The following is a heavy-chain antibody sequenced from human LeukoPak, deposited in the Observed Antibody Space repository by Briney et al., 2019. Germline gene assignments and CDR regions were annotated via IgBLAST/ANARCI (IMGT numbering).Heavy chain of an antibody. CDR2: IYHSGST. CDR3: AKDQGEYYYDSSGYYYYGSGAFDI. CDR1: GYSISSGYY. D-gene: IGHD3-22*01. V-gene: IGHV4-38-2*02. J-gene: IGHJ3*02. Sequence: SETLSLTCTVSGYSISSGYYWGWIRQPPGKGLEWIGSIYHSGSTYYNPSLKSRVTISVDTSKNQFSLKLSSVTAADTAVYYCAKDQGEYYYDSSGYYYYGSGAFDIWGQGTMVTVSS.